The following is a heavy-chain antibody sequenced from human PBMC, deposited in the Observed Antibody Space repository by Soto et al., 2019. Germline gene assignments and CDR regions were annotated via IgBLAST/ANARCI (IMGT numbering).Heavy chain of an antibody. CDR2: ISYDGSNK. V-gene: IGHV3-30*18. Sequence: QVQLVESGGGVVQPGRSLRLSCAASGFTFSSYGMHWVRQAPGKGLEWVAVISYDGSNKYHADSVKGRFTISRDNSKDTLYLQMNSLRAEDTAVYYCAKGDPLGYCSGGSCFKNDAFDIWGQGTMVTVSS. J-gene: IGHJ3*02. CDR1: GFTFSSYG. CDR3: AKGDPLGYCSGGSCFKNDAFDI. D-gene: IGHD2-15*01.